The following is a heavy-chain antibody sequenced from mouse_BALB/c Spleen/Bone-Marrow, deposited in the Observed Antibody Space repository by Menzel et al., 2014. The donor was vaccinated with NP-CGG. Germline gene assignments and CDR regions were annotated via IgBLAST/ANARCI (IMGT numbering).Heavy chain of an antibody. CDR1: GFTFSGFG. J-gene: IGHJ1*01. CDR2: ISRGSSTI. D-gene: IGHD1-1*01. Sequence: EVQGVESGGGLVQPGGSRKLSCAASGFTFSGFGMHWVRQAPEEGLEWVAYISRGSSTIYYADTVKGRFTISRDNPKNTLFLQMTSLRSEGTAVYYCARSGITTGSYWYFDIWGAGTTVTVSS. V-gene: IGHV5-17*02. CDR3: ARSGITTGSYWYFDI.